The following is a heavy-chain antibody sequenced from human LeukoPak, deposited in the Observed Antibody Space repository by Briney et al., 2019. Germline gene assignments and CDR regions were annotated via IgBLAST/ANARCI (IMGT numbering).Heavy chain of an antibody. D-gene: IGHD1-26*01. CDR3: ARDRTPQPSGSCYYYYGMDV. Sequence: KPSETLSLTCTVSGGSISSYYWSWIRQPPGKGLEWIGYIYYSGSTNYNPSLKSRVTISVDTSKNQFSLRLSSVTAADTAVYYCARDRTPQPSGSCYYYYGMDVWGQGTTVTVSS. V-gene: IGHV4-59*01. J-gene: IGHJ6*02. CDR2: IYYSGST. CDR1: GGSISSYY.